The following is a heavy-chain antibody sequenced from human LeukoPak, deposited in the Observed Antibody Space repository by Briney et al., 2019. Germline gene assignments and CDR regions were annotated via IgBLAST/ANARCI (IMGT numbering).Heavy chain of an antibody. D-gene: IGHD2-15*01. CDR3: AATLGYCSGGSCFALPDY. J-gene: IGHJ4*02. CDR1: GFTFTSSA. V-gene: IGHV1-58*02. Sequence: SVKVSCKASGFTFTSSAMQWVRQSRGQRFEWIGWIVVGSGNTNYAQKFQERVTITRDMSTSTAYMELSSLRSEDTAVYYCAATLGYCSGGSCFALPDYWGQGTLVTVSS. CDR2: IVVGSGNT.